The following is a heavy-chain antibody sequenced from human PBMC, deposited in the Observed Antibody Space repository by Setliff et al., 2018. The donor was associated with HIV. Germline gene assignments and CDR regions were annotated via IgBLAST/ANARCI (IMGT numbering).Heavy chain of an antibody. Sequence: ASVKVSCKASGYTFTSYYKHWVRQAPGQGLEWMGIINPSGGSTSYAQKFQGRVTMTRDTSTSTVYMELSSLRSEDTAVYYCARDGPALDIVVVPAASVLGYYYYYMDVWGKGTTVTVSS. CDR3: ARDGPALDIVVVPAASVLGYYYYYMDV. J-gene: IGHJ6*03. CDR1: GYTFTSYY. D-gene: IGHD2-2*03. V-gene: IGHV1-46*01. CDR2: INPSGGST.